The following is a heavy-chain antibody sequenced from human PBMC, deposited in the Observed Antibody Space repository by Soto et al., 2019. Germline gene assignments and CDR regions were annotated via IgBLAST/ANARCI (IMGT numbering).Heavy chain of an antibody. D-gene: IGHD6-19*01. V-gene: IGHV3-48*03. J-gene: IGHJ3*02. CDR1: GFTFSSYE. Sequence: GGSLRLSCAASGFTFSSYEMNWVRQAPGKGLEWVSYISSSGSTIYYADSVKGRFTISRDNAKNSLYLQMNSLRAEDTAVYYCARDFPSSVAPAAFDIWGQGTMVTVSS. CDR2: ISSSGSTI. CDR3: ARDFPSSVAPAAFDI.